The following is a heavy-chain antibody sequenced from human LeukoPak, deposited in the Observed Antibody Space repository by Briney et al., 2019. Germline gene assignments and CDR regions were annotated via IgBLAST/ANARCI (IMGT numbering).Heavy chain of an antibody. Sequence: ASVKVSCKASGYTFTGNYMHWVRQAPGQGLEWMGWINPNSGGTNYAQKFQGRVTMTRDTAISTAYMELRSLRSDDTALYYCARGLPGYSTAWFDYWGQGTLVTVSS. D-gene: IGHD6-19*01. V-gene: IGHV1-2*02. CDR2: INPNSGGT. CDR1: GYTFTGNY. CDR3: ARGLPGYSTAWFDY. J-gene: IGHJ4*02.